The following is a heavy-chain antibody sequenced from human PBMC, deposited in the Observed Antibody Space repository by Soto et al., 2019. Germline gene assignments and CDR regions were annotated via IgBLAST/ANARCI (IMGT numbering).Heavy chain of an antibody. V-gene: IGHV4-39*01. D-gene: IGHD2-15*01. J-gene: IGHJ5*02. CDR2: IYYSGST. CDR1: RGSISSTSNY. Sequence: PSETLSLTCTVSRGSISSTSNYWGWIRQPPGKELEWIGSIYYSGSTYYNPSLKSRVTISVDTSKNQFFLKVTSVTAADTAVYYCARSGNSDSNNWFDPWGQGTPVTASS. CDR3: ARSGNSDSNNWFDP.